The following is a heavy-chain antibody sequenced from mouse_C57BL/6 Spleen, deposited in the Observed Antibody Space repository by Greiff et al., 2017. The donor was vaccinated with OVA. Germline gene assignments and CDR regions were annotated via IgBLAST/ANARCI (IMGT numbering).Heavy chain of an antibody. D-gene: IGHD1-1*01. Sequence: VQLQQPGAELVKPGASVKMSCKASGYTFTSYWITWVKQRPGQGLEWIGDIYPGSGSTNYNEKFKSKATLTVDTSSSTAYMQLSSLTSEDSAVYYCARGGTTVVGHYAMDYWGQGTSVTVSS. CDR3: ARGGTTVVGHYAMDY. CDR1: GYTFTSYW. V-gene: IGHV1-55*01. CDR2: IYPGSGST. J-gene: IGHJ4*01.